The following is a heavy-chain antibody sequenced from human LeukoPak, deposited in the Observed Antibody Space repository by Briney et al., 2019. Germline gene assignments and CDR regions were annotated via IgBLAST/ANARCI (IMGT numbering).Heavy chain of an antibody. CDR2: ISYNRNT. Sequence: SETLSLTCTVSGGTISPFSWSWIRQPPGKGLEYIVYISYNRNTNYHPSLYSRVTISIDTSKNQFSLQLNSVTAADTAVYYCARSQAQLFNSYFDLWGRGTLVTVSS. CDR1: GGTISPFS. V-gene: IGHV4-59*01. D-gene: IGHD1-1*01. J-gene: IGHJ2*01. CDR3: ARSQAQLFNSYFDL.